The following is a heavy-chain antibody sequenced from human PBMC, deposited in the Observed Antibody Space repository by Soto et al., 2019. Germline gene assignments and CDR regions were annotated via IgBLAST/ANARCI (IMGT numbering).Heavy chain of an antibody. V-gene: IGHV4-39*01. D-gene: IGHD6-13*01. Sequence: QLQLQESGPGLVKPSETLSLTCTVSGGSISSSSYYWGWIRQPPGKGLEWIGSIYYSGSTYYNPSLKSRVTISVDTSKNQFSLKLSSVTAADTAVYYCARHAKQQLMNWFDPWGQGTLVTVSS. CDR3: ARHAKQQLMNWFDP. CDR1: GGSISSSSYY. J-gene: IGHJ5*02. CDR2: IYYSGST.